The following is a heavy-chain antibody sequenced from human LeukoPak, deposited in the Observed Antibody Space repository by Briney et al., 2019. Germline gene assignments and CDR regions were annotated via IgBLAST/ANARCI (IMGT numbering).Heavy chain of an antibody. CDR3: ARDSSGYYLGAFDI. Sequence: GGSLRLSCAASGLTVSSNYMSWVRQAPGKGLEWVSVIYSGGSTYYADSVKGRFTTSRDNSKNTLYLQMNSLRAEDTAVYYCARDSSGYYLGAFDIWGQGTMVTVSS. V-gene: IGHV3-53*01. D-gene: IGHD3-22*01. CDR2: IYSGGST. J-gene: IGHJ3*02. CDR1: GLTVSSNY.